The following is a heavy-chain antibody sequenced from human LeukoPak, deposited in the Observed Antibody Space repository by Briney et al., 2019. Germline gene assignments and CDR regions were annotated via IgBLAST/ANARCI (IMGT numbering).Heavy chain of an antibody. D-gene: IGHD3-22*01. Sequence: SETLSLTCTVSGGSISSYYWSWIRQPAGKGLEWIGRIYTSGSTNYNPSLKSRVTISVDTSKNQFSLKLSSVTAADTAVYYCARRDVYYYDSSGYPSFDYWGQGTLVTVSS. CDR1: GGSISSYY. CDR3: ARRDVYYYDSSGYPSFDY. CDR2: IYTSGST. J-gene: IGHJ4*02. V-gene: IGHV4-4*07.